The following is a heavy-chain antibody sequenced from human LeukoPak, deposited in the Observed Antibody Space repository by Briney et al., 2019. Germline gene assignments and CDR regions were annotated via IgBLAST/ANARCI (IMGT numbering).Heavy chain of an antibody. CDR1: GYTLTELS. Sequence: ASVKVSCKVSGYTLTELSMHWVRQVPGKGLEWMGGFDPEDGETIYAQKFQGRVTMTEDTSTDTAYMELSSLRSEDTAVYYCATVGVGYDILTGYYGYWGQGTLVTVSS. CDR2: FDPEDGET. J-gene: IGHJ4*02. CDR3: ATVGVGYDILTGYYGY. V-gene: IGHV1-24*01. D-gene: IGHD3-9*01.